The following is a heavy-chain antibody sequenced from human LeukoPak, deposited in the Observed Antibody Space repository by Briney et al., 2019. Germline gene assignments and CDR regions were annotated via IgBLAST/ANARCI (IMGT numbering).Heavy chain of an antibody. CDR3: AREGRGVSVSMDV. V-gene: IGHV4-59*01. Sequence: SETLSLTCTVSGGSISNYYWSWIRQPPGKGLEWIGYIYYSGSTNYNPSLKSRVTISVDTSKNQFSLKLSSVTAADTAVYYCAREGRGVSVSMDVWGQGTTVTVSS. CDR2: IYYSGST. CDR1: GGSISNYY. J-gene: IGHJ6*02. D-gene: IGHD2-8*01.